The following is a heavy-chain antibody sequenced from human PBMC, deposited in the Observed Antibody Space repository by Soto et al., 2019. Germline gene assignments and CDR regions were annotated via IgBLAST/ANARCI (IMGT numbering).Heavy chain of an antibody. V-gene: IGHV3-23*01. CDR1: GFTFSSYA. D-gene: IGHD6-19*01. CDR2: VGTGGTA. Sequence: PGGSLRLSCAASGFTFSSYAMSWVRQAPGKGLEWVSAVGTGGTAYYADSVKGRFTISRDNSKNTLYLQMNSLRAEDTAVYYCAKDSSGWYGGGYWGQGTLVTVSS. J-gene: IGHJ4*02. CDR3: AKDSSGWYGGGY.